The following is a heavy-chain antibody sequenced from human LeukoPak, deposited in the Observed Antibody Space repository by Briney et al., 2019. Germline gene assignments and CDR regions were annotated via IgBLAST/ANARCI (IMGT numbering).Heavy chain of an antibody. Sequence: GGSLRLSCAASGFTFSSYAMSWVRQAPGKGLEWASAISGSGGSTYYADSVKGRFTISRDNSKNTLYLQMNSLRAEDTAVYYCAKPKYSGTYGGFDYWGQGTLVTVSS. J-gene: IGHJ4*02. D-gene: IGHD1-26*01. CDR1: GFTFSSYA. CDR2: ISGSGGST. CDR3: AKPKYSGTYGGFDY. V-gene: IGHV3-23*01.